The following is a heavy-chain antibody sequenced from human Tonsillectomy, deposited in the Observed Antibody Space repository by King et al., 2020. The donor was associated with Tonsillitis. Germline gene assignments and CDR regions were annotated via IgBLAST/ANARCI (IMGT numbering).Heavy chain of an antibody. CDR2: ISYDGNDE. CDR3: AKDLGYLRYFMGV. CDR1: GFTFRTYG. J-gene: IGHJ6*03. D-gene: IGHD6-13*01. Sequence: VQLVESGGGVVQPGRSLRLSCAASGFTFRTYGMHWVRQAPGKGLEWVAVISYDGNDEYYADSVKGRFTISRDNSKNTLSLQMNSLRPGDTAVYYCAKDLGYLRYFMGVWGTGTTVTVS. V-gene: IGHV3-30*18.